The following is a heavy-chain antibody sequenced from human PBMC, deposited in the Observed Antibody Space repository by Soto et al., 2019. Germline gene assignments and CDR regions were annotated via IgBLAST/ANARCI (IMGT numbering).Heavy chain of an antibody. CDR1: GYTFTGYY. CDR2: IIPIFGTA. Sequence: ASVKVYCKASGYTFTGYYMHWVRQAPGQGLEWMGGIIPIFGTANYAQKFQGRVTITADESTSTAYMELSSLRSEGTAVYYCAHIAVAGQYYFDYWGQGTLVTVSS. V-gene: IGHV1-69*13. D-gene: IGHD6-19*01. J-gene: IGHJ4*02. CDR3: AHIAVAGQYYFDY.